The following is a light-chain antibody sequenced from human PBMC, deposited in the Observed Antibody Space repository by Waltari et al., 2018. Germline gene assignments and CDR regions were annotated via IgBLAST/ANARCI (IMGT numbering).Light chain of an antibody. CDR3: QKYHKNWT. V-gene: IGKV1-5*03. J-gene: IGKJ1*01. CDR2: ETS. CDR1: QSISTW. Sequence: DIQMTQSPSTLSASVGDRVTISCRASQSISTWLAWYLQRPGKAPKLLMYETSILQTGVPSRFSGRGTGTEFTITISSLQADDFGTYFCQKYHKNWTFGHGTTV.